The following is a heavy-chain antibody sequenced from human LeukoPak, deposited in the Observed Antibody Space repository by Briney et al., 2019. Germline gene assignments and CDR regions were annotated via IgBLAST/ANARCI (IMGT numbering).Heavy chain of an antibody. CDR2: ISGSGGTT. D-gene: IGHD6-13*01. Sequence: GGSLRLSCAASGFTFSSYGMSWVRQAPGKGLECVSGISGSGGTTHYADSVKGRFTISRDNSKNTLYLQMNSLRAEDTAVYYCARSSGYSSTWEVDYWGQGTLVTVSS. CDR3: ARSSGYSSTWEVDY. J-gene: IGHJ4*02. V-gene: IGHV3-23*01. CDR1: GFTFSSYG.